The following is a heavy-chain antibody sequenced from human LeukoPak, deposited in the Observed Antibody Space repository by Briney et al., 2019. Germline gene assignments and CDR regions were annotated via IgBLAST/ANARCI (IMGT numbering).Heavy chain of an antibody. CDR3: AKDGLQFSEWLPPLGY. D-gene: IGHD3-3*01. V-gene: IGHV3-23*01. Sequence: GGSLRLSCAASGFTLSSYAMSWVRQAPGKGLEWVSLISGNAGSTYYADSVKGRFTISRDITKNTLYLQMNSLRAEDTAVYYCAKDGLQFSEWLPPLGYWGQGTLVTVSS. CDR2: ISGNAGST. J-gene: IGHJ4*02. CDR1: GFTLSSYA.